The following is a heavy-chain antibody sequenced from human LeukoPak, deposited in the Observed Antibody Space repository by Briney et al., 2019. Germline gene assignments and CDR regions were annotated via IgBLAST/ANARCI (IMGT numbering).Heavy chain of an antibody. J-gene: IGHJ5*02. CDR3: ASSPPRVAAAGPLP. CDR2: ISSSSSYI. Sequence: PGGSLRLSCAASGFTFSSYSMNWVRQAPGKGLEWVSSISSSSSYIYYAVSLKGRFTISRDNAKNSLYLQMNSLRAEDTAVYYCASSPPRVAAAGPLPWGQGTLVTVSS. V-gene: IGHV3-21*01. D-gene: IGHD6-13*01. CDR1: GFTFSSYS.